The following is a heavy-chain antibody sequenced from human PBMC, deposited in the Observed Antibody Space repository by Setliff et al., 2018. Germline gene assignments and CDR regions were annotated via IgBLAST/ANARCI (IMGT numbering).Heavy chain of an antibody. CDR3: TRAYSGSHDY. V-gene: IGHV4-34*01. Sequence: SETLSLTCAAYGGTFSDYYWTWIRQPPGKGLEWIGEINHSGNTNYNPSLKSRVTMSVDKSRNQFSLRLTSVTAADTAIYYCTRAYSGSHDYWGQGTLVTVSS. J-gene: IGHJ4*02. CDR1: GGTFSDYY. CDR2: INHSGNT. D-gene: IGHD1-26*01.